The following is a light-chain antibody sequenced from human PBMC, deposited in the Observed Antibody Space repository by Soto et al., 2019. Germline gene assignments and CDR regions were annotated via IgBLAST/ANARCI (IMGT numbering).Light chain of an antibody. Sequence: IRMTQSPSSVSASVGDTVTITCRASQVISSWLAWYQQKPGKAPNLLIYAASNLQSGVPSRFSGSESGTEFTLTISSLQPEDFATYYCQQASSFPLTFGGGTKVEIK. J-gene: IGKJ4*01. CDR3: QQASSFPLT. V-gene: IGKV1-12*01. CDR2: AAS. CDR1: QVISSW.